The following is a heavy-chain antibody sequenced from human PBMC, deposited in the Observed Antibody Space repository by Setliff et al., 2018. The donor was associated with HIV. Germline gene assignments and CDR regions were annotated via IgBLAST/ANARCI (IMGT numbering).Heavy chain of an antibody. Sequence: SETLSLTCAVSGYSISSGHYWGWIRQPPGKGLEWIGSIYHSGTTYDNPSLKSRVTISVDTSKNQFSLKLSSVTAADTAVYYCARARFWSGYYTGDNYYYMDVWGKGTTVTVSS. V-gene: IGHV4-38-2*01. CDR3: ARARFWSGYYTGDNYYYMDV. CDR1: GYSISSGHY. CDR2: IYHSGTT. D-gene: IGHD3-3*01. J-gene: IGHJ6*03.